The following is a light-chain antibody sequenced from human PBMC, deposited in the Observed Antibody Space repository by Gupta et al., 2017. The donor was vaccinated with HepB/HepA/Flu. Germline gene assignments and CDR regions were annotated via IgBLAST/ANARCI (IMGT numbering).Light chain of an antibody. CDR1: QSISSN. Sequence: EIVITQSPATLSVSPGEIATLSCRASQSISSNLAWYKQKPGQAPRLLLYGASTRDTGLTARFRGSGSGKDLALTISIRQSEDFAGYYCQQDNNWAPITFGGGTKVEIK. CDR3: QQDNNWAPIT. CDR2: GAS. J-gene: IGKJ4*01. V-gene: IGKV3-15*01.